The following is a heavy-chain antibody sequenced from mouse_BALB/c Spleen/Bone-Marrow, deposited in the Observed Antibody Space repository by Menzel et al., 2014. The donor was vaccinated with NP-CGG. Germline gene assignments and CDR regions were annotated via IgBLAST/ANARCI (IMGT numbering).Heavy chain of an antibody. Sequence: EVQGVESGGGLVQPGGSLRLSCATSGFTFTDYYMNWVRQPPGKALEWLGFIRNKANGYTTEYSASVKGRFTIPRDNSQNILYLQMNTLRAEDSATYYCARDKGRVFFDYWGQGTTLTVSS. V-gene: IGHV7-3*02. CDR3: ARDKGRVFFDY. CDR1: GFTFTDYY. CDR2: IRNKANGYTT. J-gene: IGHJ2*01.